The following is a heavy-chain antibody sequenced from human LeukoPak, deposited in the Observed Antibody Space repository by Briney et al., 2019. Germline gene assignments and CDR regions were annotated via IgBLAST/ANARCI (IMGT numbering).Heavy chain of an antibody. V-gene: IGHV1-2*02. CDR3: ARDIVHTAMDPPSDYYYYGMDV. J-gene: IGHJ6*02. D-gene: IGHD5-18*01. CDR2: INPTSGAT. Sequence: GASVKGSCKASGYTFTGYYMHWVRQATGQGLDWIGWINPTSGATNYAQKFQGRVTMTRDTSISTAYMEVSRLRSDDTAVYYCARDIVHTAMDPPSDYYYYGMDVWGQGTTVTVSS. CDR1: GYTFTGYY.